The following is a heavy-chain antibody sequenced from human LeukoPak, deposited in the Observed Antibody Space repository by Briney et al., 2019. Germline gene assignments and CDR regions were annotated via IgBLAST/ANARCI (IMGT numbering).Heavy chain of an antibody. V-gene: IGHV3-33*01. J-gene: IGHJ4*02. Sequence: PGRSLRLSCAASGFTFSSYGMHWVRQAPGKGLEWVAVIWYDGSSKYYADSVKGRFTISRDNSKNTLYLQMNSLRAEDTAVYYCAREDYGDYVFDYWGQGTLVTVSS. CDR3: AREDYGDYVFDY. CDR1: GFTFSSYG. D-gene: IGHD4-17*01. CDR2: IWYDGSSK.